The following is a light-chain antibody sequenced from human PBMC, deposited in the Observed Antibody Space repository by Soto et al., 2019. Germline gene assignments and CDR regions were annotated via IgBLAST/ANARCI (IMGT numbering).Light chain of an antibody. CDR1: SSDVGAYNY. CDR2: EVS. CDR3: SSYTSSSTLEV. V-gene: IGLV2-14*03. Sequence: QSALTQPASVSGSPGQSITISCTGTSSDVGAYNYVSWYQRHPGKAPKLMIYEVSTRPSGVSNRFSGSKSGNTASLTISGLQAEDEADYYCSSYTSSSTLEVFGTGTKLTV. J-gene: IGLJ1*01.